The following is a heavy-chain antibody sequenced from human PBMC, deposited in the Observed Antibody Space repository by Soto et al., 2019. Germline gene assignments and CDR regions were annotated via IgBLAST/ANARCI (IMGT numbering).Heavy chain of an antibody. CDR3: ASAKIGDYFQVY. V-gene: IGHV3-74*01. J-gene: IGHJ4*02. Sequence: EVQLVESGGGLVQPGGSLRLSSAVSGFTFSGYWMHWVRQAPGKGLVWVSRINSDGSTTSYADSVKGRFTISRDNAKNTLYLQMDSLRAEDTAVYFCASAKIGDYFQVYWGQGTLVTVSS. CDR2: INSDGSTT. D-gene: IGHD4-17*01. CDR1: GFTFSGYW.